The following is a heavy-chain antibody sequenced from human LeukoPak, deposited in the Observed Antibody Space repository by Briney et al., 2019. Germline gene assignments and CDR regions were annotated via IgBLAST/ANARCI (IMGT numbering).Heavy chain of an antibody. V-gene: IGHV1-24*01. D-gene: IGHD1-26*01. Sequence: ASVKVSCKVSGYTLTELSMHWVRQAPGKGLEWMGGFDPEDGETIYAQKFQGRVTMTEDTSTDTAYMELSSLRSEDTAVYYCATIGAQWGLLGYYGMDVWGQGTTVTVSS. CDR3: ATIGAQWGLLGYYGMDV. CDR1: GYTLTELS. J-gene: IGHJ6*02. CDR2: FDPEDGET.